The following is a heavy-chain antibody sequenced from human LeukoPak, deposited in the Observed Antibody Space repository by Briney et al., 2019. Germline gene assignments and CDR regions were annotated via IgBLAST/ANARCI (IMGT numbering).Heavy chain of an antibody. J-gene: IGHJ6*02. Sequence: PGGSLRLSCAASGFTASSNYMSWVRQAPGKGLEWVSVIYSGGSTYYADSVKGRFTISRDNSKNTLYLQMNSLRAEDTAVYYCARGPDSSGWYEDGMDVWGQGTTVTVSS. CDR3: ARGPDSSGWYEDGMDV. CDR2: IYSGGST. CDR1: GFTASSNY. D-gene: IGHD6-19*01. V-gene: IGHV3-53*01.